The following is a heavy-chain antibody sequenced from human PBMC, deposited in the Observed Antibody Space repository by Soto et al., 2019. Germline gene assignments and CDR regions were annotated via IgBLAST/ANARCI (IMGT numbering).Heavy chain of an antibody. Sequence: QEQLVQSGAEVKKPGASVKVPCKTSGYTFTDYDINWVRQATGQGLEWIGGMNPNSGETGYAQKFQGRVPMTRSASLSTAYLELSSLRSEDTAVYYCARVAVAARPRWYNWFDPWGQGTLVTVSS. CDR3: ARVAVAARPRWYNWFDP. CDR1: GYTFTDYD. J-gene: IGHJ5*02. D-gene: IGHD2-15*01. V-gene: IGHV1-8*01. CDR2: MNPNSGET.